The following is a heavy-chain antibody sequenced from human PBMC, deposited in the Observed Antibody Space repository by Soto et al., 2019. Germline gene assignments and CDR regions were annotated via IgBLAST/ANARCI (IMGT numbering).Heavy chain of an antibody. CDR2: INAGNGNT. Sequence: GASVKVSCKSSGYTFTIYAMHWVRQAPGQRLEWMGWINAGNGNTKYSQKFQGRVTITRDTSASTAYMELSSLRSEGTAVYYCARGPIDIVVVPAAIWFDPWGQGTLVTVSS. CDR1: GYTFTIYA. J-gene: IGHJ5*02. D-gene: IGHD2-2*01. CDR3: ARGPIDIVVVPAAIWFDP. V-gene: IGHV1-3*01.